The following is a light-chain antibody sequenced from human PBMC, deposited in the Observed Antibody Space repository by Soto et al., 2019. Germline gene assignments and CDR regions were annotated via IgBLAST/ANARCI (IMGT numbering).Light chain of an antibody. J-gene: IGKJ1*01. CDR2: PTS. V-gene: IGKV1-9*01. CDR1: HGISSN. CDR3: QQHHSYPRT. Sequence: TQSPSSLSVSVGERATITCRASHGISSNLAWYQQKPGKAPKLLIFPTSIMQTGVPARFSASGTGTDFTLTISDLQPEDFAAYYCQQHHSYPRTFGQGTKVDIK.